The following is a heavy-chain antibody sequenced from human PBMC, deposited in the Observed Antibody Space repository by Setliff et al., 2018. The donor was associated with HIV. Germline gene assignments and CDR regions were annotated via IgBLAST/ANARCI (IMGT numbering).Heavy chain of an antibody. D-gene: IGHD3-10*01. CDR2: IYISGGT. CDR1: GGSISSYY. J-gene: IGHJ6*04. Sequence: ETLSLTCTVSGGSISSYYWSWIRQPPGERLEWIGHIYISGGTNYNPSFNSRVTMSVDTSKNQFTLRQNSVTAADTAIYYCTRRGADSYYPRPLDVWGKGTTVTVSS. V-gene: IGHV4-59*01. CDR3: TRRGADSYYPRPLDV.